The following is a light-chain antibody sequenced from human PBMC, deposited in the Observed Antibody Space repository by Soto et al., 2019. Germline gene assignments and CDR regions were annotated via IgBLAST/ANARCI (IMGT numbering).Light chain of an antibody. CDR3: ATWDEGVFV. V-gene: IGLV1-44*01. Sequence: QSVLTQSPSVSGTPGQRVTISCSGITSNIGRSIVSWYQQFPGAAPKVVIYGNNQRPSGVPVRFSASKSYTSAYLAITGLKSEDQDAYHCATWDEGVFVFGIGTKVTVL. CDR2: GNN. CDR1: TSNIGRSI. J-gene: IGLJ1*01.